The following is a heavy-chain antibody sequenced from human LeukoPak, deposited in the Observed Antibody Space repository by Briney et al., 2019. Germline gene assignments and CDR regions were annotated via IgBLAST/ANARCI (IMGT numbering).Heavy chain of an antibody. V-gene: IGHV3-48*03. CDR1: GFTFSSYE. D-gene: IGHD3-22*01. J-gene: IGHJ4*02. Sequence: GGSLRLSCAASGFTFSSYEMNWVRQAPGKGLEWVSYISRSGSTIYYADSVKGRFTISRDNAKNSLYLQMNSLRAEDTAVYYCARVLHKRNYDSSDYYGYWGQGILVTVSS. CDR2: ISRSGSTI. CDR3: ARVLHKRNYDSSDYYGY.